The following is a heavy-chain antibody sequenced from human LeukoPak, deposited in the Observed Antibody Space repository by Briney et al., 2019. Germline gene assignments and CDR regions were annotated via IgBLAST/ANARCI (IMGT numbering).Heavy chain of an antibody. V-gene: IGHV1-18*01. CDR3: ARIMGPHSIDY. CDR1: GYTFTRYG. D-gene: IGHD2-8*01. J-gene: IGHJ4*02. Sequence: ASVKVSCKASGYTFTRYGISWVRQAPGQGLEWVGRVGVYSGTTKYAQKFQGRVSITTDTSTSTAFMDLRSLRSDDTAIYYCARIMGPHSIDYWGQGTLVTVSS. CDR2: VGVYSGTT.